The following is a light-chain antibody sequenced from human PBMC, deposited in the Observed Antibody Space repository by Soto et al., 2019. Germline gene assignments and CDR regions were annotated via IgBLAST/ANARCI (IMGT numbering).Light chain of an antibody. Sequence: QSFLTQPASVSGSPGRSTTISCTGTSSDIGGYNYVYWYQQHPGNAPKLMIYEVNNRPSGVSSRFSGSRSGNTASLTVSGLQAEDEADIYCSSYSSTTTEYVFGTGTKVTVL. V-gene: IGLV2-14*01. CDR2: EVN. CDR1: SSDIGGYNY. CDR3: SSYSSTTTEYV. J-gene: IGLJ1*01.